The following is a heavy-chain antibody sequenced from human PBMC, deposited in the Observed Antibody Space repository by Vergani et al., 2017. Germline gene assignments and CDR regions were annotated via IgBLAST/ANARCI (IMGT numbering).Heavy chain of an antibody. Sequence: EVQLVESGGGLVQPGGSLRLSCAASGFTFSSYWMHWVRQAPGKGLVWVSRINSDGSSTSYADSVKGRFTISRDNAKNTLYLQMNSLRAEDTAVYYCARKSVVVVAATWFIIDYWGQGTLVTVSS. V-gene: IGHV3-74*01. CDR1: GFTFSSYW. CDR3: ARKSVVVVAATWFIIDY. D-gene: IGHD2-15*01. J-gene: IGHJ4*02. CDR2: INSDGSST.